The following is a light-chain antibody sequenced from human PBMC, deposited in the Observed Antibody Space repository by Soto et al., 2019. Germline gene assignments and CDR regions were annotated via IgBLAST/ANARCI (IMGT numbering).Light chain of an antibody. Sequence: QSVLTQPASASGSPGQSITISCTGTSSDVGGFNYVSWYQQHPGKAPKLMIYDDSNRPSGVSNRFSGSKSGNTASLTISGLQAEDEADYHCGSYTSSSSVVVFGGGTKLTVL. J-gene: IGLJ2*01. V-gene: IGLV2-14*01. CDR1: SSDVGGFNY. CDR2: DDS. CDR3: GSYTSSSSVVV.